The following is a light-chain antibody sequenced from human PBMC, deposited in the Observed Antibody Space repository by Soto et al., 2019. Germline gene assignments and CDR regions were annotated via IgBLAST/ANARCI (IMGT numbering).Light chain of an antibody. V-gene: IGKV1-5*01. Sequence: DIQMTQSPSTLSASVGDRVTITCRASESISRWSAWYQQKPGKAPKFLIYDASTLASGVPSRFSGSGSGTEFTLTIRSLQPDDFATYYCQQYYNLWAFGQGTTVEIK. J-gene: IGKJ1*01. CDR3: QQYYNLWA. CDR1: ESISRW. CDR2: DAS.